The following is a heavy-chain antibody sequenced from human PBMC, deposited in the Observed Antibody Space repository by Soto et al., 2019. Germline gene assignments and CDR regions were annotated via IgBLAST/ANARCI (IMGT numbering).Heavy chain of an antibody. Sequence: PSETLSPTCTVSGGSISSYYWSWIRQPPGKGLEWIGYIYYSGSTNYNPSLKSRVTISVDTSKNQFSLKLSSVTAADTAVYYCARGYLSGYCSGGSCYSDNFQHWGQGTLVTVSS. V-gene: IGHV4-59*01. D-gene: IGHD2-15*01. CDR2: IYYSGST. J-gene: IGHJ1*01. CDR3: ARGYLSGYCSGGSCYSDNFQH. CDR1: GGSISSYY.